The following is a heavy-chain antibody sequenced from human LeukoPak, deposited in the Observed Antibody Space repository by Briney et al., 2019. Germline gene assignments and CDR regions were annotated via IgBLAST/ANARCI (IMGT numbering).Heavy chain of an antibody. V-gene: IGHV3-30*02. CDR1: GFTFSSYG. J-gene: IGHJ4*02. D-gene: IGHD3-16*01. CDR2: IRYDGSNK. Sequence: GGSLRLSCAASGFTFSSYGMHWGRQAPGKGLEWVAFIRYDGSNKYYADSVKGRFTISRDNSKNTLYLQMNSLRAEDTAVYYCAKDGLYYDYVWGSSYFDYWGQGTLVTVSS. CDR3: AKDGLYYDYVWGSSYFDY.